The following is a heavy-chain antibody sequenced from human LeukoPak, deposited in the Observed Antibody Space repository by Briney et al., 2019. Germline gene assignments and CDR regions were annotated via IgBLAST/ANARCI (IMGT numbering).Heavy chain of an antibody. V-gene: IGHV3-11*06. D-gene: IGHD3-10*01. CDR2: ISSSSSYT. Sequence: GGSLRLSCAASGFTFSDYYMSWIRQAPGKGLEWVSYISSSSSYTNYADSVKGRFTISRDNAKNSLYLQMNSLRAEDTAVYYCARYSAGPRMIHYYGSGSPNSPFDYWGQGTLVTVSS. CDR1: GFTFSDYY. CDR3: ARYSAGPRMIHYYGSGSPNSPFDY. J-gene: IGHJ4*02.